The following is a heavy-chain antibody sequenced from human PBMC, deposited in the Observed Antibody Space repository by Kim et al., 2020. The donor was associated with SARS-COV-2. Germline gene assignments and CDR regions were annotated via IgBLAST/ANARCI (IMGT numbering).Heavy chain of an antibody. V-gene: IGHV3-72*01. CDR3: ARDHRGSYEH. D-gene: IGHD1-26*01. Sequence: GGSLRLSCAASGFTFSDHYMDWVRQAPGKGLEWVGRTRNKANSYTTEYAASVKGRFTISRDDSKNTLYLQMNSLKTEDTAVYYCARDHRGSYEHWGQGTLVTVSS. J-gene: IGHJ1*01. CDR1: GFTFSDHY. CDR2: TRNKANSYTT.